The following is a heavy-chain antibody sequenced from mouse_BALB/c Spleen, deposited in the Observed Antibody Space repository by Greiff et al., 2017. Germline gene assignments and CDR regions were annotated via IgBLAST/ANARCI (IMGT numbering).Heavy chain of an antibody. Sequence: EVQGVESGGGLVKPGGSLKLSCAASGFTFSSYAMSWVRQTPEKRLEWVASISSGGSTYYPDSVKGRFTISRDNARNILYLQMSSLRSEDTPMYYCARTGIYYYGSSHYYAMDYWGQGNSVTVSS. CDR2: ISSGGST. CDR1: GFTFSSYA. J-gene: IGHJ4*01. V-gene: IGHV5-6-5*01. D-gene: IGHD1-1*01. CDR3: ARTGIYYYGSSHYYAMDY.